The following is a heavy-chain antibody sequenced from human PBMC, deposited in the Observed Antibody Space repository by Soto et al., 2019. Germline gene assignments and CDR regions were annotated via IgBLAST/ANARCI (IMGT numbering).Heavy chain of an antibody. CDR1: GGTFSSYA. Sequence: SVKVSCKASGGTFSSYAISWVRQAPGQGLEWMGGIIPIFGTANYAQKFQGRVTITADESTSTAYMELSSLRSEDTAVYYCARDGGYWSGYYSGYYYYGMDVWGQGTTVTVSS. CDR2: IIPIFGTA. J-gene: IGHJ6*02. CDR3: ARDGGYWSGYYSGYYYYGMDV. D-gene: IGHD3-3*01. V-gene: IGHV1-69*13.